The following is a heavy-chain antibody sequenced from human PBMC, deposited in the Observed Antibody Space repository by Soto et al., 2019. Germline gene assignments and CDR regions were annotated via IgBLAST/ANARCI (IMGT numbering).Heavy chain of an antibody. CDR1: GFTFSSYG. D-gene: IGHD6-13*01. V-gene: IGHV3-33*01. J-gene: IGHJ4*02. CDR3: ARERSSSWSGIDY. Sequence: GGSLRLSCTASGFTFSSYGMHWVRQVPGKGLEWVAVIWYDGSDKYYADSVKGRFTISRDNSKNTLNLQMNSLRAEDTAVYYCARERSSSWSGIDYWGQGTLLTVSS. CDR2: IWYDGSDK.